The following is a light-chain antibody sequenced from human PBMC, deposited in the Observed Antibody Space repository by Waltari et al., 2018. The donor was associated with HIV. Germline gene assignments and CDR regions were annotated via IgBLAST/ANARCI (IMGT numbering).Light chain of an antibody. CDR1: SSDVGGYNY. V-gene: IGLV2-14*01. CDR3: SSYTARSTPVPNWV. Sequence: QSALTQPASVSGSPGQSITISCTGTSSDVGGYNYVSWYQQHPGKAPKLMIFEVSNRPSGVSNRFSGSKAVNTSSLTISGLQAEDEADYYCSSYTARSTPVPNWVFGGGTKLTVL. CDR2: EVS. J-gene: IGLJ3*02.